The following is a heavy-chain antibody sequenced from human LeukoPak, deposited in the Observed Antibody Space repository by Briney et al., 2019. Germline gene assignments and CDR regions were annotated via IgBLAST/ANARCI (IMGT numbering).Heavy chain of an antibody. CDR1: GFPFSTYW. J-gene: IGHJ4*02. CDR3: AKVAKYYYGPETYYFFEQ. V-gene: IGHV3-7*01. CDR2: INQDGTEK. Sequence: GSLRLSCAASGFPFSTYWMSWVRQAPGKGLEWVANINQDGTEKYYVDSVKGRFTISRDYAKNSLYLQMNSLRVEDTAVYYCAKVAKYYYGPETYYFFEQWGQGTPVTASS. D-gene: IGHD3-10*01.